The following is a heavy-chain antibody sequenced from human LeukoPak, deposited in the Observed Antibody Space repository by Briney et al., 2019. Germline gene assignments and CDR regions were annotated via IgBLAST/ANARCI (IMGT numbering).Heavy chain of an antibody. J-gene: IGHJ4*02. D-gene: IGHD6-19*01. CDR3: ARETAVAGTHCDY. CDR1: GFTVSGNY. CDR2: IYTGGNT. Sequence: GGSLRLSCAASGFTVSGNYMSWVRQAPGRGLEWVSVIYTGGNTYYADSVKGRFTISRDSSKNTLYLQMNSLRAEDTAVYYCARETAVAGTHCDYWGQGTLVTVSS. V-gene: IGHV3-66*01.